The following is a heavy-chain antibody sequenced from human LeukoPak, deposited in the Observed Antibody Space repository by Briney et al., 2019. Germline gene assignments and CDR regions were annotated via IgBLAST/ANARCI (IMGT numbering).Heavy chain of an antibody. J-gene: IGHJ4*02. CDR1: GGSISSSSYY. CDR3: ARDLNSGIAAAGM. Sequence: SETLSLTCTVSGGSISSSSYYWGWIRQPPGKGLEWIGSIYYSGSTYYNPSLKSRVTISVDTSKNQFSLKLSSVTAADTAVYYCARDLNSGIAAAGMWGQGTLVTVPS. CDR2: IYYSGST. V-gene: IGHV4-39*07. D-gene: IGHD6-13*01.